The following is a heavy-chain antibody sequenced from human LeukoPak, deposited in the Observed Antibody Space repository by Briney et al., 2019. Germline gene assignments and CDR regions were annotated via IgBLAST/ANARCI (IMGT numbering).Heavy chain of an antibody. J-gene: IGHJ4*02. V-gene: IGHV3-21*01. CDR3: ARAPRGTWNYDY. CDR2: VSSTSSYI. D-gene: IGHD1-7*01. CDR1: EFTFSSYW. Sequence: GGSLRLSCAASEFTFSSYWMSWVRQAPGKGLEWVSSVSSTSSYIYYADSVKGRFTISRDNAKNSLYLQMNSLRAEDTAVYYCARAPRGTWNYDYWGQGTLVTVSS.